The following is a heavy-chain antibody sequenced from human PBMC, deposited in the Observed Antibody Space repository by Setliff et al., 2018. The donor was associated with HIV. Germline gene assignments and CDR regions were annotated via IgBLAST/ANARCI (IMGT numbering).Heavy chain of an antibody. CDR2: IGTGGDT. D-gene: IGHD6-13*01. Sequence: PGGSLRLSCEASGFIFSSHDFHWVRQAAGQGLEWVSAIGTGGDTYYVDSVKGRFTISRDNSKNTLFLQMNSLRPEDTAVYYCARDCRVGWVFTYGMDVWGQGTTVTV. V-gene: IGHV3-13*01. CDR3: ARDCRVGWVFTYGMDV. CDR1: GFIFSSHD. J-gene: IGHJ6*02.